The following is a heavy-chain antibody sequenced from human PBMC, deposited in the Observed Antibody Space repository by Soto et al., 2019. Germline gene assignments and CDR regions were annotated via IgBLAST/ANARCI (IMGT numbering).Heavy chain of an antibody. V-gene: IGHV1-69*13. CDR1: GGTFSSYA. J-gene: IGHJ5*02. D-gene: IGHD3-9*01. Sequence: AASVKVSCKASGGTFSSYAISWVRQAPGQGLEWMGGIIPIFGTANYAQKFQGRVTITADESTSTAYMELSSLRSEDTAVYYCARERGDYDILTGLNWFDPWGQGTLVTVSS. CDR3: ARERGDYDILTGLNWFDP. CDR2: IIPIFGTA.